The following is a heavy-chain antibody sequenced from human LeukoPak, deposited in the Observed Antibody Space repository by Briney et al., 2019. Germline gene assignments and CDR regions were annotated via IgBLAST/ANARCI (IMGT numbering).Heavy chain of an antibody. CDR3: ARGYNILTGYYYFDY. J-gene: IGHJ4*02. D-gene: IGHD3-9*01. V-gene: IGHV4-4*07. Sequence: SETLSLTCTVSGGSISGYYWSWIRQPAGKGLEWIGRIYTSGSTNYNPSLKSRVTMSVDTSKNQFSLKLSSVTAADTAVYYCARGYNILTGYYYFDYWGQGTLVTVSS. CDR2: IYTSGST. CDR1: GGSISGYY.